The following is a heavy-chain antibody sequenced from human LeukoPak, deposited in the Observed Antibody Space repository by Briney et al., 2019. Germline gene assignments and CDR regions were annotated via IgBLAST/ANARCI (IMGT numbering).Heavy chain of an antibody. CDR3: AAEGVARTTAEPQFDY. CDR2: IVVGSGNT. CDR1: GFTFTSSA. J-gene: IGHJ4*02. D-gene: IGHD5-12*01. Sequence: SVKVSCKASGFTFTSSAVQWVRQARGQRLEWIGWIVVGSGNTNYAQKFQEGVTTTRDMSTSTAYMELSSLRSEDTAVYYCAAEGVARTTAEPQFDYWGQGTLVTVSS. V-gene: IGHV1-58*01.